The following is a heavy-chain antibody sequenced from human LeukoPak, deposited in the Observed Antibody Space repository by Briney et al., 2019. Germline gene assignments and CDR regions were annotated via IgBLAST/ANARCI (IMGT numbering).Heavy chain of an antibody. CDR2: ISSSSSYI. J-gene: IGHJ4*02. V-gene: IGHV3-21*01. D-gene: IGHD3-22*01. CDR1: GFTFSSYG. CDR3: ARDLPTYYYDSSGYYRPRHGHYFDY. Sequence: PGGSLRLSCAASGFTFSSYGVHWVRQAPGKGLEWVSSISSSSSYIYYADSVKGRFTISRDNAKNSLYLQMNSLRAEDTAVYYCARDLPTYYYDSSGYYRPRHGHYFDYWGQGTLVTVSS.